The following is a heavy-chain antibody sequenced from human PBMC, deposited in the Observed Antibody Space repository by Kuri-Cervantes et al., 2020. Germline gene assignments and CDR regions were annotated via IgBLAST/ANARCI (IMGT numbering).Heavy chain of an antibody. D-gene: IGHD4-17*01. CDR3: ARNYGDYVAYWYFDL. CDR2: MNPNSGNT. V-gene: IGHV1-8*01. Sequence: ASVKVSCKASGYTFTSYDINWVRQATGQGLEWMGWMNPNSGNTGYAQKFQGRVTMTRNTSISTAYMELSSLRSEDTVVYYCARNYGDYVAYWYFDLWGRGTLVTVSS. CDR1: GYTFTSYD. J-gene: IGHJ2*01.